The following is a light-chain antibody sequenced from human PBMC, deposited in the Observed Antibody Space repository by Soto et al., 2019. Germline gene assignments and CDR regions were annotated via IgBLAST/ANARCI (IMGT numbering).Light chain of an antibody. V-gene: IGKV3D-15*01. CDR1: QSVSTN. CDR3: HSYDKWPPGT. CDR2: DAS. J-gene: IGKJ1*01. Sequence: EIVMTQFPATLSEPPGERVTLSCRASQSVSTNVAWYQQKPGEAPRLLIFDASARAVDIPGRFSGSVSGTEFTLTISSLQPEDFAVYFCHSYDKWPPGTFGQGTKVDIK.